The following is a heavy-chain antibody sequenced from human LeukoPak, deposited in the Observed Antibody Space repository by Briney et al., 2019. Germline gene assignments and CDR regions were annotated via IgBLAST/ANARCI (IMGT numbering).Heavy chain of an antibody. V-gene: IGHV3-33*01. CDR3: ARDLSYGPLES. CDR2: IWFDGSKT. CDR1: GYTFSSYG. Sequence: PGRSLRLSCVASGYTFSSYGMQGVRQAPGKGREWVALIWFDGSKTSYTDSVKGRFTISRDDTQNTLYLQMDSLRDEDTAVYYCARDLSYGPLESRGQGTLVTVSS. D-gene: IGHD3-3*01. J-gene: IGHJ4*02.